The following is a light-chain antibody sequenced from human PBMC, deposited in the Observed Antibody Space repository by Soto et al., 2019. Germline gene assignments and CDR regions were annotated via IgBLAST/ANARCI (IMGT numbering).Light chain of an antibody. Sequence: DIQMTQSPSSLSASVVNRVTITCLASQSISTYLNWYQKKPGKAPNLLIYDASRLQSGVPSRFSDSGGGTDFTLSISSVQPEDFATYFCQQSYMDPITFGQGTRLEIK. J-gene: IGKJ5*01. CDR1: QSISTY. CDR3: QQSYMDPIT. V-gene: IGKV1-39*01. CDR2: DAS.